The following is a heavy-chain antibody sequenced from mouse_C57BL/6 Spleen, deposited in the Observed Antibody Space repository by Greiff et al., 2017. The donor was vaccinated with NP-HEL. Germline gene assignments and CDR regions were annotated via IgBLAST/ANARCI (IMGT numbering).Heavy chain of an antibody. Sequence: EVQLKESGPGLVKPSQSLSLTCSVTGYSITSGYYWNWIRQFPGNKLEWMGYISYDGSNNYNPSLKNRIPITRDTSKNQFFLKLNSVTTEDTATYYCARDHYSNYLDYWGQGTTLTVSS. CDR3: ARDHYSNYLDY. CDR1: GYSITSGYY. J-gene: IGHJ2*01. CDR2: ISYDGSN. D-gene: IGHD2-5*01. V-gene: IGHV3-6*01.